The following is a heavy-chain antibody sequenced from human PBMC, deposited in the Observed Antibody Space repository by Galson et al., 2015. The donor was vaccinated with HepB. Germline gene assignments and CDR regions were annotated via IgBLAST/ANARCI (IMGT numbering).Heavy chain of an antibody. CDR1: GGSISMYY. Sequence: ETLSLTCTVAGGSISMYYWSWVRQPPGKGREGMGYIYYSGSTNYNPSLKSRVTISVDTSKNQLSLKLSSVTAADTAVYYCARLGGSSAFDYWGQGTLVTVSS. D-gene: IGHD1-26*01. V-gene: IGHV4-59*08. J-gene: IGHJ4*02. CDR3: ARLGGSSAFDY. CDR2: IYYSGST.